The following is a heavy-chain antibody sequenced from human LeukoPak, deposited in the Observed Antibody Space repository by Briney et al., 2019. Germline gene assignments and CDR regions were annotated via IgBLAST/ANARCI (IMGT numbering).Heavy chain of an antibody. D-gene: IGHD6-13*01. J-gene: IGHJ4*02. V-gene: IGHV3-23*01. CDR3: ATPSGIAAAAFDY. CDR2: INGSGGST. Sequence: GGSLRLSCAASGFTFSSYAMSWVRQAPGKGLEWVSDINGSGGSTYYADSVKGRFTISRDNAKNSLYLQMNSLRAEDTAVYYCATPSGIAAAAFDYWGQGTLVTVSS. CDR1: GFTFSSYA.